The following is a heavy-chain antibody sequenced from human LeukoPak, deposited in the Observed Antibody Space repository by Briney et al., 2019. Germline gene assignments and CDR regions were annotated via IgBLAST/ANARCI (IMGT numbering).Heavy chain of an antibody. Sequence: PSETLSLTCAVYGGSFSGYYWSWIRQPPGKGLEWIGEINHSGSTNYNPSLKSRVTISVDTSKNQFSLKLSSVTAADTAVYYCARFVVVPATFDYWGQGILVTVSS. J-gene: IGHJ4*02. CDR1: GGSFSGYY. CDR3: ARFVVVPATFDY. D-gene: IGHD2-2*01. V-gene: IGHV4-34*01. CDR2: INHSGST.